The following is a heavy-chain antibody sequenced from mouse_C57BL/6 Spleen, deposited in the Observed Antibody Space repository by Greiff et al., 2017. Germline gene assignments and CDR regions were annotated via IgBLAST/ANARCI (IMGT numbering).Heavy chain of an antibody. J-gene: IGHJ4*01. V-gene: IGHV3-6*01. CDR1: GYSITSGYY. Sequence: DVQLQESGPGLVKPSQSLSLTCSVTGYSITSGYYWNWIRQFPGNKLEWMGYISYDGSNNYNPSLKNRISITRDTSKNQFFLKLNSVTTEDTATYYCARAGYYGPLNAMDYWGQGTSVTVSS. CDR3: ARAGYYGPLNAMDY. CDR2: ISYDGSN. D-gene: IGHD1-1*01.